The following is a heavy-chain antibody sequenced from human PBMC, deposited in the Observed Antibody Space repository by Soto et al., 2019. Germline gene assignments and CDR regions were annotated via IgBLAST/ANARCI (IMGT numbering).Heavy chain of an antibody. V-gene: IGHV3-23*01. Sequence: HPRGSLRLSCAASVFTCSSYAMSWVRQAPGKGLEWVSAISGSGFSTYYADAVKGRFTISRDDSKNTLYLQMNSLRAEDTAVYYCAKVQSYYDSSGYPDYWGQGTLVTVSS. J-gene: IGHJ4*02. CDR1: VFTCSSYA. CDR2: ISGSGFST. CDR3: AKVQSYYDSSGYPDY. D-gene: IGHD3-22*01.